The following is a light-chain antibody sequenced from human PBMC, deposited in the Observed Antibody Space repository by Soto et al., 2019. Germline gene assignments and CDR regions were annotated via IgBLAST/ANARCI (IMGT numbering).Light chain of an antibody. J-gene: IGLJ1*01. CDR3: SSYTSSGTLEV. V-gene: IGLV2-14*01. CDR1: RSDVGGYNF. Sequence: QSVLTQPASVSGSPGQSITLSCTGTRSDVGGYNFVSWYQQFPGKAPKLMIYEVRNRPSGISNRFSGSKSGNTASLTISGLQAEDEADYYCSSYTSSGTLEVFGTGTKLTVL. CDR2: EVR.